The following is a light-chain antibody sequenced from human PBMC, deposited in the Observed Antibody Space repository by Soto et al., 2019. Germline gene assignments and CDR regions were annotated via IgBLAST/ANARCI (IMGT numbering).Light chain of an antibody. J-gene: IGLJ2*01. Sequence: QSVLTQPASVSGSPGQSIIVSCIGTSSDVGGYNYVSWYQQHPGKAPKLMIHDVSNRPSGVSNRFSGSKSGNTASLTISGLQAEDEAYYYCSSYASSNTQVFGGGTQLTVL. CDR3: SSYASSNTQV. V-gene: IGLV2-14*03. CDR2: DVS. CDR1: SSDVGGYNY.